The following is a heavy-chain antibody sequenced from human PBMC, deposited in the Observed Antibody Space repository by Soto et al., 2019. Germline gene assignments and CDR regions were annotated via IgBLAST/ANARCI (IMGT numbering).Heavy chain of an antibody. J-gene: IGHJ4*02. CDR1: GYAFTRFA. D-gene: IGHD5-12*01. CDR2: INGGNDNT. V-gene: IGHV1-3*01. CDR3: AREGDQSGYDYGLDF. Sequence: QVQLVQSGAEVKKPGASVKVSCKTSGYAFTRFAIHWVRQAPGQSLEWMGWINGGNDNTKYSQKFQGRVTITMDTSADTVSLEVNVVRPVDTAVYFCAREGDQSGYDYGLDFWGQGNLVTVSS.